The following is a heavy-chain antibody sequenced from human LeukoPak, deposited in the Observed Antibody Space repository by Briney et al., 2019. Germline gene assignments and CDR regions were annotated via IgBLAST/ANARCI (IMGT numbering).Heavy chain of an antibody. V-gene: IGHV3-30*18. CDR3: AKDRETSGSYYFDY. CDR2: ISYDGSNK. J-gene: IGHJ4*02. CDR1: GFTFSSYG. D-gene: IGHD1-26*01. Sequence: PGRSLRLSCAASGFTFSSYGMHWVRQAPGMGLEWVAVISYDGSNKYYADSVKGRFTISRDNSKNTLYLQMNSLRAEDTAVYYCAKDRETSGSYYFDYWGQGTLVTVSS.